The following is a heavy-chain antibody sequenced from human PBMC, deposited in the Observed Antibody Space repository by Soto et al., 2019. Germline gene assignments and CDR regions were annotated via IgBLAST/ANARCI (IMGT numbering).Heavy chain of an antibody. V-gene: IGHV3-21*01. D-gene: IGHD2-2*01. J-gene: IGHJ4*02. Sequence: GGSLRLSCAASGFTFSSYSMNWVRQAPGKGLEWVSSISSSSSYIYYADSVKGRFTISRDNAKNSLYLQMNSLRAEDTAAYYCARAGIVVTGGDYWGQGTLVTVSS. CDR1: GFTFSSYS. CDR3: ARAGIVVTGGDY. CDR2: ISSSSSYI.